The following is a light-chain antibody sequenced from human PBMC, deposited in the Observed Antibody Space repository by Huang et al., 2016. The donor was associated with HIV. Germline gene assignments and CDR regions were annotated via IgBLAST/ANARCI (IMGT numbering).Light chain of an antibody. CDR2: GAS. CDR1: QRVSSN. V-gene: IGKV3-15*01. Sequence: DILMTQSPATLSVSPGERATLSCRASQRVSSNLAWYQQKPGQAPRLLIYGASTRATGIPARFSGSGSGTEFTLTISSLQSEDFAVYYCQQYNNWPGTFGQGTKLEIK. J-gene: IGKJ2*01. CDR3: QQYNNWPGT.